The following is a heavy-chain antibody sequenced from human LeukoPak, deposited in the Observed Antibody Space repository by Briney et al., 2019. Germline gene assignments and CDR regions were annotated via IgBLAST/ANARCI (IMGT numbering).Heavy chain of an antibody. J-gene: IGHJ4*02. CDR1: GGTFSSYA. Sequence: EASVKVSCKASGGTFSSYAISWVRQAPGQGLEWMGGIIPIFGTANYAQKFQGRVTITADKSTSTAYMELSSLRAEGTAVYYCANWGGYGDAGYWGQGTLVTVSS. D-gene: IGHD4-17*01. CDR2: IIPIFGTA. V-gene: IGHV1-69*06. CDR3: ANWGGYGDAGY.